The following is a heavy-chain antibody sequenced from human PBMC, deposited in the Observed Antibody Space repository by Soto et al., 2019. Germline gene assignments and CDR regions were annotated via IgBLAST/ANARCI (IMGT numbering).Heavy chain of an antibody. V-gene: IGHV3-23*01. Sequence: ESGGDFKQPGGSLRLSCEGSGFNFSNYALTWVRQAPGKRLDWVSVISGNSGTTYYAASVKGRFTISRDNSKKTLYLQMNSLRADDTSVYYCAKGRAITVFGGITPFDSWCQGTLVTVSS. J-gene: IGHJ4*02. CDR2: ISGNSGTT. CDR3: AKGRAITVFGGITPFDS. D-gene: IGHD3-3*01. CDR1: GFNFSNYA.